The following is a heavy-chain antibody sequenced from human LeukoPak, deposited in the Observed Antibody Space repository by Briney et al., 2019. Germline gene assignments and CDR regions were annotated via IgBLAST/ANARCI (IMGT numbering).Heavy chain of an antibody. CDR2: ISAYNGKT. Sequence: GASVKVSCKASGYTFTSCGISWVRQAPGQGLEWMGWISAYNGKTYYAQNFQGRVTVTTDTSTSTAYMDLRSLRSDDTAVYYCARTNLDCKNGVCYDYWGQGTPVTVSS. J-gene: IGHJ4*02. CDR3: ARTNLDCKNGVCYDY. V-gene: IGHV1-18*01. CDR1: GYTFTSCG. D-gene: IGHD2-8*01.